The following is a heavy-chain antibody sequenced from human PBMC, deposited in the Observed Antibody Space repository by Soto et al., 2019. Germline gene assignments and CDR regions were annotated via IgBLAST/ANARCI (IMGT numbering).Heavy chain of an antibody. CDR1: GFTFSIYW. CDR2: INLDGSGI. D-gene: IGHD6-19*01. V-gene: IGHV3-74*01. J-gene: IGHJ4*02. Sequence: PGGSLRLSCAASGFTFSIYWMHWVRQAQGKGLVCVSRINLDGSGISYADSVKGRFTISRDNAKNTLYLQMNSLRAEDSAVYFCVRGTSGWDGTDYWGQGTLVTVSS. CDR3: VRGTSGWDGTDY.